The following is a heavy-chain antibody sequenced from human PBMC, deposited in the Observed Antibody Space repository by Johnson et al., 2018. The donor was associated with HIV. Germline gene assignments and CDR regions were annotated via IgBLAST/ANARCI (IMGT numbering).Heavy chain of an antibody. D-gene: IGHD3-10*01. V-gene: IGHV3-30*04. J-gene: IGHJ3*02. CDR1: GFTFSSYP. CDR2: ISYDGGSK. Sequence: QVQLVESGGGVVQPGRSLRLSCAASGFTFSSYPMHWVRQAPGKGLEWVAIISYDGGSKYYADSVKGRFTVSRDNSKNTLYLQMNSLRAEDTAVYYCAKDRDYYGSGLIWGQGTMVTVSS. CDR3: AKDRDYYGSGLI.